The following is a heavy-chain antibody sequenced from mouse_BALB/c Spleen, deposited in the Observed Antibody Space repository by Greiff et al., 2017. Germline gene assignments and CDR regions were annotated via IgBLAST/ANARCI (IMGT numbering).Heavy chain of an antibody. CDR1: GYTFTSYW. CDR3: ANGNYRYYYAMDY. V-gene: IGHV1-7*01. Sequence: QVHVKQSGAELAKPGASVKMSCKASGYTFTSYWMHWVKQRPGQGLEWIGYINPSTGYTEYNQKFKDKATLTADKSSSTAYMQLSSLTSEDSAVYYCANGNYRYYYAMDYWGQGTSVTVSS. CDR2: INPSTGYT. J-gene: IGHJ4*01. D-gene: IGHD2-1*01.